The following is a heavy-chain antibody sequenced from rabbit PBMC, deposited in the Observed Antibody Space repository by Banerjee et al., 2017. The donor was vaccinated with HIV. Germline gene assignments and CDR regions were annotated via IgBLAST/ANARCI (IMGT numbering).Heavy chain of an antibody. CDR2: IDGGNSGST. J-gene: IGHJ4*01. V-gene: IGHV1S40*01. Sequence: QSLEESGGDLVKPGASLTLTCTASGFSFSSDYYMCWVRQAPGKGLEWIACIDGGNSGSTYYASWAKGRFPISKTSSTTVTLQMTSLTAADTATYFCARDYTYGYAGYAYARYYFNLWGPGTLVTVS. D-gene: IGHD6-1*01. CDR1: GFSFSSDYY. CDR3: ARDYTYGYAGYAYARYYFNL.